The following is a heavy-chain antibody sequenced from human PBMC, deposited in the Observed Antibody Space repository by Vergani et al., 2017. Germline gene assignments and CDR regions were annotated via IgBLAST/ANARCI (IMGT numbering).Heavy chain of an antibody. J-gene: IGHJ1*01. D-gene: IGHD1-1*01. Sequence: VQLLESGGDLVQPGGSLRLSCAASGITSSYYGMHWVRQAPGKGLEWVAVISYDGTQKYYADSVKGRFTISRDNSKSTLYLQMNSLRTEDTAVYYCATKSCGTPGCQIGYFREWGQGTLVTVSS. CDR3: ATKSCGTPGCQIGYFRE. CDR1: GITSSYYG. V-gene: IGHV3-30*03. CDR2: ISYDGTQK.